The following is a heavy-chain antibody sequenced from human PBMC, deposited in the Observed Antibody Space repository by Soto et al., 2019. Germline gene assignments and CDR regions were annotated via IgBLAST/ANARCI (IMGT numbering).Heavy chain of an antibody. CDR3: ARDVPPSGSHYYYYGMDV. D-gene: IGHD6-25*01. CDR2: IYSGGST. V-gene: IGHV3-53*01. J-gene: IGHJ6*02. Sequence: VGSLRLSCAASGFTVSSNYMSWVRQAPGKGLEWVSVIYSGGSTYYADSVKGRFTISRDNSKNTLYLQMNSLRAEDTAVYYCARDVPPSGSHYYYYGMDVCGQGTTVTVSS. CDR1: GFTVSSNY.